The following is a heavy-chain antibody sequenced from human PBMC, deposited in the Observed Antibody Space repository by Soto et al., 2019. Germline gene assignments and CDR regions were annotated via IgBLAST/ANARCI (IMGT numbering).Heavy chain of an antibody. J-gene: IGHJ4*02. CDR1: GFTFSSYS. Sequence: EVQLVESGGGLVQHGGSLRLSCAASGFTFSSYSMNWVRQATGKGLEWVSYISSSSSTIYYADSVKGRFTISRDNAKNSLYLQMNSLRDEDTAVYYCARGYQTTVTNYYFDYWGQGTLVTVAS. CDR3: ARGYQTTVTNYYFDY. D-gene: IGHD4-17*01. V-gene: IGHV3-48*02. CDR2: ISSSSSTI.